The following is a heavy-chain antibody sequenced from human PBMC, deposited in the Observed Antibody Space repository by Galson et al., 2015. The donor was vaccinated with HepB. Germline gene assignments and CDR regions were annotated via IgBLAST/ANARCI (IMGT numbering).Heavy chain of an antibody. V-gene: IGHV1-18*01. CDR3: ARGGYCRGSSCHSWGTRDYYFYGLDV. J-gene: IGHJ6*02. CDR2: ISPYNGNT. Sequence: SVKVSCKASGYTFLSYGINWVRQAPGQGLEWLGWISPYNGNTNYAQNLQGRVTMTTDTSTRTAYLELRSLKFDDPAVYYCARGGYCRGSSCHSWGTRDYYFYGLDVWGQGTMVSVSS. CDR1: GYTFLSYG. D-gene: IGHD2-15*01.